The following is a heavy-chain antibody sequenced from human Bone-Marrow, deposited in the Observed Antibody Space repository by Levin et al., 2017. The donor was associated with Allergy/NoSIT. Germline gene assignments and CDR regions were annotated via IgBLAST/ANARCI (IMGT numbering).Heavy chain of an antibody. J-gene: IGHJ2*01. D-gene: IGHD3-22*01. CDR2: ISSGSGTS. CDR1: GFSFNTYN. V-gene: IGHV3-48*01. Sequence: QPGGSLRLSCAASGFSFNTYNMHWVRQAPGKGLECISYISSGSGTSDYADSVKGRFTISRDNANNSMYLQMNSLRAEDTAVYYCARETTYYFDTGGDLRAGWYFERWGRGTLVTVSS. CDR3: ARETTYYFDTGGDLRAGWYFER.